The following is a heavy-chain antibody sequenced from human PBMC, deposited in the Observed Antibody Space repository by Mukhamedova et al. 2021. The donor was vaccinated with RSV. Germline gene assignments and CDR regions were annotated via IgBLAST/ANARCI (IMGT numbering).Heavy chain of an antibody. CDR2: ISYDGSNK. CDR3: ARGRGGTVTPYYFDY. V-gene: IGHV3-30*15. Sequence: GAVISYDGSNKYYADSVKGRFTISRDNSKNTLYLQMSSLRAEDTAVNYCARGRGGTVTPYYFDYWGQGTLVTVSS. D-gene: IGHD4-17*01. J-gene: IGHJ4*02.